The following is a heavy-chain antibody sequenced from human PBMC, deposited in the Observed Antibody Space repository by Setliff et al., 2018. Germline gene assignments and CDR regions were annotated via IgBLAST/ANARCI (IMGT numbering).Heavy chain of an antibody. CDR2: ISSGGETI. V-gene: IGHV3-11*01. Sequence: LRLSCVGSGFRFSDHYMTWVRQAPGKGLEWLSDISSGGETISYADSVKGRFTTSRDNAKNSLYLQMNSLRAEDTAVYYCARRLRGSAWYVRLGEDYWGQGVLVTVSS. J-gene: IGHJ4*02. CDR1: GFRFSDHY. D-gene: IGHD2-21*02. CDR3: ARRLRGSAWYVRLGEDY.